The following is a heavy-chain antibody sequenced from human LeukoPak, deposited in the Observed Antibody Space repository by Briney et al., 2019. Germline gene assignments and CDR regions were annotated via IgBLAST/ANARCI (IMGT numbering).Heavy chain of an antibody. Sequence: GASVKVSCKASGGTFSSYAISWVRQAPGQGLEWMGGIIPIFGTANYAQKFQGRVTITTDESTSTAYMELSSLRSEDTAVYYCARDITGNNLFDYWGQGTLVTVSS. D-gene: IGHD1-20*01. CDR1: GGTFSSYA. J-gene: IGHJ4*02. V-gene: IGHV1-69*05. CDR2: IIPIFGTA. CDR3: ARDITGNNLFDY.